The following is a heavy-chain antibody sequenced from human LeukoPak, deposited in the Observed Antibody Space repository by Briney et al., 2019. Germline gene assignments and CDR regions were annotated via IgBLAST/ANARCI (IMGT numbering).Heavy chain of an antibody. Sequence: PGRSLRLSCAASGFTFSSYAMHWVRQAPGKGLEWVAVISYDGSNKYYADSVKGRFTISRDNSKNTLYLQMNSLRAEDTAVYYCARDDSPYTYYGDYKPAYYYGMDVWGQGTTVTVSS. CDR2: ISYDGSNK. D-gene: IGHD4-17*01. V-gene: IGHV3-30-3*01. CDR3: ARDDSPYTYYGDYKPAYYYGMDV. J-gene: IGHJ6*02. CDR1: GFTFSSYA.